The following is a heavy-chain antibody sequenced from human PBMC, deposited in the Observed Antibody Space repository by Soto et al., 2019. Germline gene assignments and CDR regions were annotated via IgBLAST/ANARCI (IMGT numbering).Heavy chain of an antibody. V-gene: IGHV3-30-3*01. Sequence: GGSLRLSCAASGFTFSSYAMHWVRQAPGKGLEWVAVISYDGSNKYYADSVKGRFTISRDNSKNTLYLQMNSLRAEDTAVYYCARDGPHDYGGNLRWALWYWGQGPMVTVSS. CDR1: GFTFSSYA. J-gene: IGHJ4*02. CDR2: ISYDGSNK. CDR3: ARDGPHDYGGNLRWALWY. D-gene: IGHD4-17*01.